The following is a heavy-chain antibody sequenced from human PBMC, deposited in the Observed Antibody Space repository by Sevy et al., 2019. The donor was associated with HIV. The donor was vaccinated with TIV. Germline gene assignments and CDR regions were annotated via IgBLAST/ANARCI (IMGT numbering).Heavy chain of an antibody. CDR1: GLTFVDYS. CDR3: ARDRGYGGTYSPY. D-gene: IGHD1-26*01. V-gene: IGHV3-49*03. J-gene: IGHJ4*02. Sequence: GSLRLSCTTSGLTFVDYSMSWFRQAPGKGLEWVGFIRSQAYGGTSEYAASVKGRFTISRDDSKSIAYLQMDSLKTEDTAVYYCARDRGYGGTYSPYWGQGTLVTVSS. CDR2: IRSQAYGGTS.